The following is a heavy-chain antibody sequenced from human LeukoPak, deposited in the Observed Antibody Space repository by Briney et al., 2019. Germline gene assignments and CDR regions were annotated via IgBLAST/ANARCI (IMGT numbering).Heavy chain of an antibody. CDR1: GFTFSSYS. J-gene: IGHJ3*02. V-gene: IGHV3-21*01. CDR2: ISSSSSYI. D-gene: IGHD1-14*01. Sequence: GGSLRLSCAASGFTFSSYSMNWVRQAPGKELEWVSSISSSSSYIYYADSVKGRFTISRDNAKNSLYLQMNSLRAEDTAVYYCARDLTPSAFDIWGQGTMVTVSS. CDR3: ARDLTPSAFDI.